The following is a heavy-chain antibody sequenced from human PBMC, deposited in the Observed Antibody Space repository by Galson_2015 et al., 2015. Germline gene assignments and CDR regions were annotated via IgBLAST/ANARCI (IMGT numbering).Heavy chain of an antibody. Sequence: SLRLSCAASGFTFSNYWMHWVRQAPGKGLVWVSRIHSAGSSTSYADSVKGRFTISRDNAKNRLDLQMNSLRAEDAAVYFCARVGAHRTFGAKPFDYWGQGTLVTVSS. J-gene: IGHJ4*02. D-gene: IGHD3-16*01. V-gene: IGHV3-74*01. CDR3: ARVGAHRTFGAKPFDY. CDR1: GFTFSNYW. CDR2: IHSAGSST.